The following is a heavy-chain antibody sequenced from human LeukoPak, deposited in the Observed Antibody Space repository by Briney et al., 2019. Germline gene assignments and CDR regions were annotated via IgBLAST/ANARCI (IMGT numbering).Heavy chain of an antibody. CDR2: IHPGDSDT. D-gene: IGHD6-13*01. Sequence: GESLKISCKGSGYSFTSYWIGWVRQMPGKGLEWMGIIHPGDSDTRYSPSFQGQVTISADKSISTAYLRWSSLKASDTAMYYCASRIAAAGTSFDYWGQGTLVTVSS. V-gene: IGHV5-51*01. CDR3: ASRIAAAGTSFDY. CDR1: GYSFTSYW. J-gene: IGHJ4*02.